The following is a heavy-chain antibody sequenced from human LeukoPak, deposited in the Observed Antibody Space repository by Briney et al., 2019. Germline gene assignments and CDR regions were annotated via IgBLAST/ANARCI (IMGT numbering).Heavy chain of an antibody. V-gene: IGHV4-39*07. CDR1: GGSISSSSYY. D-gene: IGHD4-17*01. Sequence: ASETLSLTCTVSGGSISSSSYYWGWIRQPPGKGLEWIGSIYYSGSTYYNPSLKSRVTISVDTSKNQFSLKLSSVTAADTAVYYCARGTTVTNFDYWGQGTLVTVSS. J-gene: IGHJ4*02. CDR3: ARGTTVTNFDY. CDR2: IYYSGST.